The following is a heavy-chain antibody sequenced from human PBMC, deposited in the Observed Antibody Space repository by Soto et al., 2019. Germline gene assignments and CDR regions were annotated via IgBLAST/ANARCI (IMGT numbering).Heavy chain of an antibody. D-gene: IGHD6-13*01. CDR3: AKDTSTYRSSWYYYYLDV. J-gene: IGHJ6*03. CDR2: ISWNSGSI. CDR1: GFTSDDYA. Sequence: PGGSLRLSCAASGFTSDDYAMHWVRQAPGKGLEWVSGISWNSGSIGYADSVKGRFTISRDNAKNSLYLQMNSLRAEDTALYYCAKDTSTYRSSWYYYYLDVWGKGTTVTVSS. V-gene: IGHV3-9*02.